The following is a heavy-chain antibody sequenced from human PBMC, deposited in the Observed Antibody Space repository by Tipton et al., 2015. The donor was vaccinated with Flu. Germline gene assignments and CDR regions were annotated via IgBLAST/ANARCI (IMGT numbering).Heavy chain of an antibody. J-gene: IGHJ5*02. CDR2: ISTSGDVI. D-gene: IGHD4-17*01. CDR3: ARGGDYLWFDP. Sequence: SLRLSCAASGFRFSSSTMNWVRQAPGKGLRWVSSISTSGDVIYYADSVKGRFTISRDNARDSLYLQMDSLRADDTALYFCARGGDYLWFDPRGQGTLVTVSS. CDR1: GFRFSSST. V-gene: IGHV3-21*01.